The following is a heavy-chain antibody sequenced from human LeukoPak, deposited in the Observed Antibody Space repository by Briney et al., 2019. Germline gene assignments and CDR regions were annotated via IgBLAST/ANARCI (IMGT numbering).Heavy chain of an antibody. D-gene: IGHD3-16*01. Sequence: ASVKVSCKASGYTFISYGISWVRQAPGQGLEWMGWISPYNGNTNDARKLQGRVTMTTDTSTSTAYMELRSLRSDDTAVYYCATLRGRGAFDIWGQGTMVTVSS. CDR3: ATLRGRGAFDI. CDR2: ISPYNGNT. J-gene: IGHJ3*02. V-gene: IGHV1-18*01. CDR1: GYTFISYG.